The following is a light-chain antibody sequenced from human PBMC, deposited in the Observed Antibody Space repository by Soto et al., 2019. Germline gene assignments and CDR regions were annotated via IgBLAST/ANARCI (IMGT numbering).Light chain of an antibody. CDR3: QTWDTVPL. Sequence: QPVLTQSPSASASLGASVNLTCTLSNGHSTFAIAWHQQQPEKGPRYLMKLNNDGSHNKGDGIPDRFSGSSSGAERYLTISSLQSDDEADYYCQTWDTVPLSGGGTKLTVL. CDR1: NGHSTFA. J-gene: IGLJ2*01. CDR2: LNNDGSH. V-gene: IGLV4-69*01.